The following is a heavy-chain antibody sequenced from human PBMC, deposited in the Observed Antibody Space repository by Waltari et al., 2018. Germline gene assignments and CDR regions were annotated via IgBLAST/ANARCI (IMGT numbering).Heavy chain of an antibody. CDR3: ARDFGYSSAD. D-gene: IGHD2-15*01. CDR2: IYYNGNT. J-gene: IGHJ4*02. Sequence: QVRLQESGPGLVKSSQTLSLTCTVSGGSLSNATYYWSWSRQSPGKGLEWIGDIYYNGNTNKNPSLKSRITMSVDTSKNQFSLKLTSVTAADTAVYYCARDFGYSSADWGQGILVTVSS. V-gene: IGHV4-30-4*01. CDR1: GGSLSNATYY.